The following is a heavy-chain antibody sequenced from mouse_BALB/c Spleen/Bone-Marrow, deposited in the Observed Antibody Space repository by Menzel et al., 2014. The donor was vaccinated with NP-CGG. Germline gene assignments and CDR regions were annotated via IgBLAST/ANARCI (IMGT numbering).Heavy chain of an antibody. V-gene: IGHV14-3*02. CDR3: ARTGAENFDY. CDR2: IDPANGNT. D-gene: IGHD3-1*01. J-gene: IGHJ2*01. CDR1: GFNINDTY. Sequence: VQLQQSGAELVKPGASVKMSCTASGFNINDTYMHWVKQRPEQGLEWIGRIDPANGNTKYDPKFQGKATITADTSSNTAYLQLSSLTSEDTAVYCCARTGAENFDYWGQGTTLTVSS.